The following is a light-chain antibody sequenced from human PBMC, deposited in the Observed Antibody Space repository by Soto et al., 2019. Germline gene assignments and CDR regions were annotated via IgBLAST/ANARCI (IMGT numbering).Light chain of an antibody. Sequence: DVQMTQSPSSLSASLGDRVTITCRASQTISLYLNWYQQKPGKAPKLLIATTSYLQNGVPSRFSGSRSGTDFSLTISSLQPEDFATYYCQQSSTTPLTFGPGTKVDIK. CDR3: QQSSTTPLT. CDR2: TTS. V-gene: IGKV1-39*01. CDR1: QTISLY. J-gene: IGKJ3*01.